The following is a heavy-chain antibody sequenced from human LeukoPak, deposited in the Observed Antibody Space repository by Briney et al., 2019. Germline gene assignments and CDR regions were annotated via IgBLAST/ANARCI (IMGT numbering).Heavy chain of an antibody. J-gene: IGHJ6*02. D-gene: IGHD6-13*01. CDR3: ARDLGSSSSWGTLRNYYYYGMDV. CDR1: GFTFSSYA. V-gene: IGHV3-64*01. Sequence: GGSLRLSCAVSGFTFSSYAMHWVRQAPGKGLEYVSAISSNGGSTDYANSVKGRFTISRDNSKNTLYLQMGSLRAEDMAVYYCARDLGSSSSWGTLRNYYYYGMDVWGQGTTVTVSS. CDR2: ISSNGGST.